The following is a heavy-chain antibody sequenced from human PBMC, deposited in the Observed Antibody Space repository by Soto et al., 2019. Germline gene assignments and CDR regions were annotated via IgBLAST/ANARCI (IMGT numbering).Heavy chain of an antibody. V-gene: IGHV4-31*03. D-gene: IGHD3-22*01. CDR2: IYYSGST. CDR1: GGSISSGGYY. CDR3: ARRRDSSGYYPRYYYGMDV. Sequence: SETLSLTCTVSGGSISSGGYYWSWIRQHPGKGLEWIGYIYYSGSTYYNPSLKSRVTISVDTSKNQFSLKLSSVTAADTAVYYCARRRDSSGYYPRYYYGMDVWGQGTTVTVSS. J-gene: IGHJ6*02.